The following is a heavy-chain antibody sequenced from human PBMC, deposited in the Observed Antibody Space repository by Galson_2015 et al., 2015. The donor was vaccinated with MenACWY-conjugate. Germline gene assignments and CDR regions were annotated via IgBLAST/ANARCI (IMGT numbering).Heavy chain of an antibody. D-gene: IGHD1-26*01. CDR2: TI. CDR3: ARGGVGVTSDY. Sequence: TIYYADSVKGRFTISRDNAKNSLYLQMNSLRAEDTAVYYCARGGVGVTSDYWGQGTLVTVSS. V-gene: IGHV3-48*04. J-gene: IGHJ4*02.